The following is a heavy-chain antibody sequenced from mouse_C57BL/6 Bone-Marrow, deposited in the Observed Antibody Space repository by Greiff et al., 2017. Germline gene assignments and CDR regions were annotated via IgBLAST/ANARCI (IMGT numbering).Heavy chain of an antibody. CDR3: ARSEDYTGGLYD. V-gene: IGHV1-63*01. CDR2: IYPGGGYP. D-gene: IGHD2-4*01. J-gene: IGHJ2*01. CDR1: GYTFTNYW. Sequence: QVQLQQSGAELVRPGTSVKMSCKASGYTFTNYWMGWAKQRPGHGLEWIGDIYPGGGYPNYNEKFKGKATLTADKSSSTAYMQFSSLTSEDSAIYYCARSEDYTGGLYDWGLGTTPPVSS.